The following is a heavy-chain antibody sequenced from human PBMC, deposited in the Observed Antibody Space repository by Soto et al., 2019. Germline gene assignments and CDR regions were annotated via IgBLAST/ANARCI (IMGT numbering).Heavy chain of an antibody. V-gene: IGHV4-31*03. CDR3: ARVLSSTSSEYYFDY. J-gene: IGHJ4*02. CDR1: GGSISSGGYY. D-gene: IGHD2-2*01. CDR2: IYYSGST. Sequence: QVQLQESGPGLVKPSQTLSLTCTVSGGSISSGGYYWSWIRQHPGKALEWIGYIYYSGSTYYNPSLKSRVTISVDTSKNQFSLKLSSVTAADTAVYYCARVLSSTSSEYYFDYWGQGTLVTVSS.